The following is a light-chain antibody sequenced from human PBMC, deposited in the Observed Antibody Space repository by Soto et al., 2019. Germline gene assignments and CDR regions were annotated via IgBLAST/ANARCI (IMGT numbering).Light chain of an antibody. CDR3: RKEYHCPPVT. Sequence: IVMKKAPSALPVGTGERATLSCRGSQSGSRNLCWSQQKPVEAPRLLIYGASTRATVVPARFSGTGSGTEVTLPISSLLPAEVGACYCRKEYHCPPVTFGGGAKVDI. CDR1: QSGSRN. J-gene: IGKJ4*01. CDR2: GAS. V-gene: IGKV3-15*01.